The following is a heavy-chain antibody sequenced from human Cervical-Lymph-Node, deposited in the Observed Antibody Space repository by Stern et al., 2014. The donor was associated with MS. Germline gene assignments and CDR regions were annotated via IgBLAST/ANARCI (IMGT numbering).Heavy chain of an antibody. CDR2: IDWDDDK. CDR1: GFSLSSSGML. V-gene: IGHV2-70*01. Sequence: QVTLKESGPALVKPTQTLTLTCTFSGFSLSSSGMLVSWIRQPPGKALESLALIDWDDDKYYTTSLKTRLTISKDTSKNQVVLTMTNMDPVDTATYYCARLQGYWYFDLWGRGTLVTVSS. J-gene: IGHJ2*01. CDR3: ARLQGYWYFDL.